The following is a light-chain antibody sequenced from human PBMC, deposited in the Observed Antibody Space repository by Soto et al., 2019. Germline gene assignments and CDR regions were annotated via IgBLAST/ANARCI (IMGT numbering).Light chain of an antibody. CDR2: KAS. V-gene: IGKV1-5*03. Sequence: DIQMTQSPSTLSASVGDRVTITCRANQSITTWLAWYQQKPGEAPKILIYKASSLESGVPSRFSGSGSGTEFTLTISSLQPDDFATYYCQQFNTVSRTFGQGTTGDIK. J-gene: IGKJ1*01. CDR1: QSITTW. CDR3: QQFNTVSRT.